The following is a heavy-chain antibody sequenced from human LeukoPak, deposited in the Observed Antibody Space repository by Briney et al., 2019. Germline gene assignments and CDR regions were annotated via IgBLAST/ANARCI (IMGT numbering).Heavy chain of an antibody. V-gene: IGHV3-7*01. J-gene: IGHJ4*02. D-gene: IGHD6-13*01. CDR2: IKQDGSEK. CDR1: GFTFSSYW. Sequence: GGSLRLSCAASGFTFSSYWMSWIRQAPGKGLEWVANIKQDGSEKYYVDSVKGRFTISRDNAKNSLYLQMNSLRAEDTAVYYCARVTAAAGYYFDYWGQGTLVTVSS. CDR3: ARVTAAAGYYFDY.